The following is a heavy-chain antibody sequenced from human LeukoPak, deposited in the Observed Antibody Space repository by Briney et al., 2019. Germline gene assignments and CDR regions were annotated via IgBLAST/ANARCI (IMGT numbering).Heavy chain of an antibody. Sequence: GGSLRLSCTASGFTFGDCAMSWVRQAPGKGLEWVGFIRSKAYGGTTEYAASVKGRFTISRDDSKSIAYLQMNSLKTEDTAVYYCTTAMIVVVTPGMFDYWGQGTLVTVSS. V-gene: IGHV3-49*04. J-gene: IGHJ4*02. D-gene: IGHD3-22*01. CDR3: TTAMIVVVTPGMFDY. CDR1: GFTFGDCA. CDR2: IRSKAYGGTT.